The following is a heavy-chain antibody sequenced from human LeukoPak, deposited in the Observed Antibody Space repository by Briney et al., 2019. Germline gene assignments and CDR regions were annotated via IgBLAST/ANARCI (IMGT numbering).Heavy chain of an antibody. CDR1: GLTFSSYW. V-gene: IGHV3-74*01. CDR2: INSDGSTT. J-gene: IGHJ4*02. CDR3: ARPNTYYYDSSGYHV. Sequence: PGGSLRLSCAASGLTFSSYWMHWVLQGPGKGLAWVSRINSDGSTTSYADSVKGRFTISRDNAKNSLYLQMNSLRAEDTAVYYCARPNTYYYDSSGYHVWGQGTLVTVSS. D-gene: IGHD3-22*01.